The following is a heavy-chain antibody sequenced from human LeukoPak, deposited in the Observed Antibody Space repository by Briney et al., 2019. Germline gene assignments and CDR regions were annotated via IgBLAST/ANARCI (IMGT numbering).Heavy chain of an antibody. V-gene: IGHV1-69*13. CDR1: GGTFSSYA. J-gene: IGHJ3*02. CDR2: IIPIFGTA. D-gene: IGHD3-10*01. CDR3: VREGEIRSRGAFDI. Sequence: SVKVSCKASGGTFSSYAISWVRQAPGQGLEWMGGIIPIFGTANYAQKFQGRVTITADESTSTAYMELSSLRSEDTAVYYCVREGEIRSRGAFDIWGQGTMVTVSS.